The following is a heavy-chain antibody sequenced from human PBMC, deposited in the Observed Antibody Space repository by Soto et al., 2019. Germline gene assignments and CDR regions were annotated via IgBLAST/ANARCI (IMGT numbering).Heavy chain of an antibody. CDR3: AREGRMVRGVSMDV. V-gene: IGHV3-23*01. J-gene: IGHJ6*02. CDR2: INSNGDST. CDR1: GFTFSSYA. Sequence: GGSLRLSCAASGFTFSSYAMSWVRQAPGKGLEWVSTINSNGDSTYYADSVKGRFTISRANSKNTLYLQMNSLRAEDTAVYYCAREGRMVRGVSMDVWGQGTTVTVSS. D-gene: IGHD3-10*01.